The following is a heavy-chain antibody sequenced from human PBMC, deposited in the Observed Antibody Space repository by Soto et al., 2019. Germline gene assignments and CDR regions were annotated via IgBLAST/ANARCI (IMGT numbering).Heavy chain of an antibody. Sequence: SGAVFLTCIGFGGSISGGTYYWGWIRKTPGKGREWMGRIYYSRSTNYNSSHKSRVTISVDTSENQFSLRLSSVTAADTAVYYCARPPRGLAAAWAPFEIWGQGTMVTV. V-gene: IGHV4-39*01. CDR2: IYYSRST. CDR1: GGSISGGTYY. J-gene: IGHJ3*02. D-gene: IGHD6-13*01. CDR3: ARPPRGLAAAWAPFEI.